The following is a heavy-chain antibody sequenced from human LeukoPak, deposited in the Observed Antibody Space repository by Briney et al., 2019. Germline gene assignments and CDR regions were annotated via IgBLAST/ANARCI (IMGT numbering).Heavy chain of an antibody. D-gene: IGHD5-12*01. J-gene: IGHJ6*02. Sequence: GAPVKVSCKASGYTFTNYAINWVRQAPGQGLEWMGWINTNTGNPTYAQGFTGRFVFSLDTSVSTAYLQISSLKAEDTAVYYCARGTEYSGYDWYYYGMDVWGQGTTVTVSS. CDR2: INTNTGNP. CDR1: GYTFTNYA. CDR3: ARGTEYSGYDWYYYGMDV. V-gene: IGHV7-4-1*02.